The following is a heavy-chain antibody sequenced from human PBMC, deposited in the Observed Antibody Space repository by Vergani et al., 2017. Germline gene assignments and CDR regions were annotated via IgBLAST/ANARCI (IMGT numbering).Heavy chain of an antibody. CDR2: IIPIFGTA. Sequence: QVQLVQSGAEVKKPGSSVKVSCKASGGTFSSYAISWVRQAPGQGLEWMGRIIPIFGTANYAQKFQGRVTITADESTSTAYMELSSLRTEDTAVYYCAGGDAPAEYGDYQYYYYGMDVWGQGTTVTVSS. V-gene: IGHV1-69*13. CDR3: AGGDAPAEYGDYQYYYYGMDV. J-gene: IGHJ6*02. D-gene: IGHD4-17*01. CDR1: GGTFSSYA.